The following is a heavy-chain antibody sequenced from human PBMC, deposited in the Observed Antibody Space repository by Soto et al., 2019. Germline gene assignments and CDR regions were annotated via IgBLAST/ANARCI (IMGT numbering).Heavy chain of an antibody. D-gene: IGHD3-16*01. CDR1: GYTFTSYD. CDR3: AREGVRGMDV. CDR2: MNPNSANT. V-gene: IGHV1-8*01. J-gene: IGHJ6*02. Sequence: QVQLVQSGAEVKKPGASVKVSYKASGYTFTSYDINWVRQATGQGLEWMGWMNPNSANTGDAQKLQGSVTMTMNTSIGTAYIELSSLRSEDTAVYYCAREGVRGMDVWGQGTTVIVSS.